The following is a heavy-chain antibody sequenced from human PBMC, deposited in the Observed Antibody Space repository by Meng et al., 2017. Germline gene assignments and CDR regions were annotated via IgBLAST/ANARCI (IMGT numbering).Heavy chain of an antibody. D-gene: IGHD4-23*01. CDR1: GFTFSSYW. CDR3: ARFSYGGNSDY. CDR2: INSDGSST. V-gene: IGHV3-74*01. J-gene: IGHJ4*02. Sequence: LLLTCAASGFTFSSYWMHWVRQAPGKGLVWVSRINSDGSSTSYADSVKGRFTISRDNAKNTLYLQMNSLRAEDTAVYYCARFSYGGNSDYWGQGTLVTVSS.